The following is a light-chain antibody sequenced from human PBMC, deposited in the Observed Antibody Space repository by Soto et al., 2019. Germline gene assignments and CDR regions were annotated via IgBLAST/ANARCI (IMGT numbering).Light chain of an antibody. CDR3: SAFTGTTDV. Sequence: QSVLTQPASVSGSPGQSITISCTGSSSDVGGNKYVSWYQQYPGKAPKLMICDVSNRPSGVSNRFSGSKSGNTASLTISGLQAEDEADYYCSAFTGTTDVFGTGTKLTVL. J-gene: IGLJ1*01. CDR2: DVS. V-gene: IGLV2-14*01. CDR1: SSDVGGNKY.